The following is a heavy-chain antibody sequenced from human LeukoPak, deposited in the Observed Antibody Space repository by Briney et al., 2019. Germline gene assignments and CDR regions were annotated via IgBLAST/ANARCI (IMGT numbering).Heavy chain of an antibody. J-gene: IGHJ4*02. Sequence: SVKVSCKASGGTFSSYAISWVRQAPGQGLEWMGRIIPIFGAANYAQKFQGRVTITTDESTSTAYMELSSLRSEDTAVYYCARDYYDSSGYYYFDYWGQGTLVTVSS. V-gene: IGHV1-69*05. CDR2: IIPIFGAA. CDR3: ARDYYDSSGYYYFDY. D-gene: IGHD3-22*01. CDR1: GGTFSSYA.